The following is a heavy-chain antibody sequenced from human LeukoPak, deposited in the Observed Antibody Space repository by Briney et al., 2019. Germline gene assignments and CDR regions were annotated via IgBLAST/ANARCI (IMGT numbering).Heavy chain of an antibody. CDR2: ISSSGSTI. J-gene: IGHJ4*02. D-gene: IGHD3-22*01. Sequence: GGSLRLSCAASGFTFSDYYMSWIRQAPGKGLEWVSYISSSGSTIYYADSVKGRFTISRDNAKNSLYLQMNSLRAEDTAVYYCARDRAEYYYDSSGYYDYRGQGTLVTVSS. V-gene: IGHV3-11*01. CDR1: GFTFSDYY. CDR3: ARDRAEYYYDSSGYYDY.